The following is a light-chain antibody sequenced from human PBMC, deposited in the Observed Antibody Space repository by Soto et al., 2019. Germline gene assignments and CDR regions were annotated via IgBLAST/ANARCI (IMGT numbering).Light chain of an antibody. V-gene: IGLV1-40*01. Sequence: QSVLTQPPSVSGAPGQRGTISCTGSSSNIGADFDVHWYQQIPGTAPKLLIHTNNHRPSGVPDRFSGSRSGTSASLAISGLQAEDEADYYCQSYDKAVSGSVFGGGTKLTVL. CDR1: SSNIGADFD. CDR3: QSYDKAVSGSV. J-gene: IGLJ3*02. CDR2: TNN.